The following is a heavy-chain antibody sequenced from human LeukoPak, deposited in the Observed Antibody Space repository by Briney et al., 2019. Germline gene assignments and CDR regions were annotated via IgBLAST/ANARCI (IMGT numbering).Heavy chain of an antibody. CDR2: IRYDGSNK. J-gene: IGHJ4*02. D-gene: IGHD2-2*02. CDR1: GFTFSSYG. Sequence: GGSLRLSCAASGFTFSSYGMHWVRQAPGKGLEWVAFIRYDGSNKYYADSVEGRFTISRDNSKNTLYLQMNSLRAEGTAVYYCAKSRVGYCSSTSCHTLGYWGQGTLVTVSS. V-gene: IGHV3-30*02. CDR3: AKSRVGYCSSTSCHTLGY.